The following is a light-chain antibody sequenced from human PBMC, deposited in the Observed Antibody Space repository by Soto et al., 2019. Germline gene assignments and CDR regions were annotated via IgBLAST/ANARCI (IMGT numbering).Light chain of an antibody. Sequence: EIVLTQSPGTLSLSPGERATLSCRASQSVSSSYLAWYQQKPGQAPRLLIYGASSRATGIPDRFSGSGSGTAFTLTISRLEPDDFATYYCQHYNSYSEAFGQGTKVELK. CDR2: GAS. V-gene: IGKV3-20*01. CDR1: QSVSSSY. J-gene: IGKJ1*01. CDR3: QHYNSYSEA.